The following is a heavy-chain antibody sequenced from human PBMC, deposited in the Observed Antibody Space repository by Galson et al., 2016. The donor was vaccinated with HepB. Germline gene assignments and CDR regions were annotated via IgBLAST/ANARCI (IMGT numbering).Heavy chain of an antibody. CDR2: VSAYNGVT. J-gene: IGHJ3*02. CDR3: ASYYDFWSGYSNQGAYDI. CDR1: GYTFTNYG. D-gene: IGHD3-3*01. V-gene: IGHV1-18*01. Sequence: SVKVSCKASGYTFTNYGFGWVRQAPGQGLEWMGWVSAYNGVTNYAQNLQGRVTMTTDISTTTAYMELRSLRSDDSAVYYCASYYDFWSGYSNQGAYDIWGQGTRVTVSS.